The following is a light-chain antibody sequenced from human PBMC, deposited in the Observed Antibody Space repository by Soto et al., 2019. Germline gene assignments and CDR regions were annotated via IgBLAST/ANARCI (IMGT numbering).Light chain of an antibody. CDR2: GAS. CDR1: QSVSSSY. V-gene: IGKV3-20*01. CDR3: QQYRSWPRT. J-gene: IGKJ1*01. Sequence: EIVLTQSPGTLSLSPGERATLSCRASQSVSSSYLAWYQQKPGQAPRLLIYGASTRATDMPGRFSGRGAGAEFTLTISSLQSEDFAVYYCQQYRSWPRTFGQGTKVEIK.